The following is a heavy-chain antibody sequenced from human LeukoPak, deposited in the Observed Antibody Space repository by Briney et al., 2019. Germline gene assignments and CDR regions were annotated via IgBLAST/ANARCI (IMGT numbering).Heavy chain of an antibody. CDR3: ARDRNWGNAFDI. CDR2: INPNSGGT. V-gene: IGHV1-2*02. Sequence: ASVKVSCKASGYTFTGYYMHWVRQAPGQGLEWMGWINPNSGGTNYAQKFQGGVTMTRDTSISTAYMELSRLRSDDTAVYYCARDRNWGNAFDIWGQGTMVTVSS. J-gene: IGHJ3*02. CDR1: GYTFTGYY. D-gene: IGHD7-27*01.